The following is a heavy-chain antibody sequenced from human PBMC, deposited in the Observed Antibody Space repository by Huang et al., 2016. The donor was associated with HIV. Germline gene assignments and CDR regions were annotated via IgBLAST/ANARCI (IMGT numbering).Heavy chain of an antibody. CDR2: INHLGSP. J-gene: IGHJ5*02. V-gene: IGHV4-34*02. Sequence: QVHLQQWGAGLLKSAETLSLTCAVYGGSLSGYYWSWLRQTPGKGLEWIGEINHLGSPNYNPSLKSGVSRSMDGSKKQFSLKLRSISDADTAVYFCARDATKNPRGWFDPWGQGTLVTVSS. D-gene: IGHD3-10*01. CDR1: GGSLSGYY. CDR3: ARDATKNPRGWFDP.